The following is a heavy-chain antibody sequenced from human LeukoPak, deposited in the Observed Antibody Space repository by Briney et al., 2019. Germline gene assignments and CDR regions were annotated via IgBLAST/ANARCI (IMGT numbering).Heavy chain of an antibody. D-gene: IGHD3-22*01. CDR3: ARDRGTPDYYDTSGYDY. Sequence: SETLSLTCAVSGGSISSSNWWSWVRQPPGKGLEWIGEIYHSGSTNYDPSLKSRVTISVDKSKNQFSLKLSSVTAADTAVYYCARDRGTPDYYDTSGYDYWGQGTLVTVSS. V-gene: IGHV4-4*02. J-gene: IGHJ4*02. CDR1: GGSISSSNW. CDR2: IYHSGST.